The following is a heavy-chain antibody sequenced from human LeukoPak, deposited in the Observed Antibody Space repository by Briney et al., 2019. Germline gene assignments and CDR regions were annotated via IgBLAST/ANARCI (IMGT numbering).Heavy chain of an antibody. D-gene: IGHD2-2*01. CDR3: ARGPISSNPGT. CDR1: GFTFSTYW. V-gene: IGHV3-74*01. Sequence: GGSLRLSCAASGFTFSTYWMHWVRQAPGKGLVWVSRVSADGSSTTYADSVKDRFTISRDDAKNTLYLQMNSLRAEDTAIYYCARGPISSNPGTWGQGTLVTVSS. CDR2: VSADGSST. J-gene: IGHJ5*02.